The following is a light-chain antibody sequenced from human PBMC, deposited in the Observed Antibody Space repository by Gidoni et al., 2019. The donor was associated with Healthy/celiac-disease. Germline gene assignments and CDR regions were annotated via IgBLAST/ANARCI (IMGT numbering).Light chain of an antibody. CDR2: WAS. CDR3: QQYYSTPHT. Sequence: DIVMTKSPDSLAVSLGERATINCKSRQSVLYSSNNKNYLAWYQQKPGQPPKLLIYWASTRESGVPDRFSGSGSGTDFALTISSLQAEDVAVYYCQQYYSTPHTFGQXTKLEIK. CDR1: QSVLYSSNNKNY. J-gene: IGKJ2*01. V-gene: IGKV4-1*01.